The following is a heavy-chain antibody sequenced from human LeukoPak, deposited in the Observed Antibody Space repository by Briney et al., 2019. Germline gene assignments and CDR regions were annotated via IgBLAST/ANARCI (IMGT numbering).Heavy chain of an antibody. CDR2: IHTSGSN. CDR3: ARLSAAVHLGAFDL. J-gene: IGHJ3*01. Sequence: SETLSLTCAVSRVSISPYYWAWIRQPPGKGLEWIGYIHTSGSNNQYPSLKSRVTISVDKSKNHFSLRLTSVTAADTAVYYCARLSAAVHLGAFDLWGQGTMVTVSS. V-gene: IGHV4-4*09. D-gene: IGHD3-3*01. CDR1: RVSISPYY.